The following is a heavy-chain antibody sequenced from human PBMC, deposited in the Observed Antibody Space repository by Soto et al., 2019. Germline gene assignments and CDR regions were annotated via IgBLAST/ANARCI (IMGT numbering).Heavy chain of an antibody. CDR3: ASHFTGVLVLGASPPGGDNYGWDV. CDR2: IIPILDIP. CDR1: GGTFSRYT. D-gene: IGHD2-15*01. J-gene: IGHJ6*02. V-gene: IGHV1-69*02. Sequence: QVQLVQSGAEVKKPGSSVKVSCKASGGTFSRYTFTWVRQAPGQGLEWMGRIIPILDIPNYAQNFQGRVTMHADKSASTAYMELSSLTSADSAVDYCASHFTGVLVLGASPPGGDNYGWDVWGQGTTVTVSS.